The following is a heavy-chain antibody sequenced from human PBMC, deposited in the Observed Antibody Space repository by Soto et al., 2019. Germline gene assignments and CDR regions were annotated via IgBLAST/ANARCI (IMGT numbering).Heavy chain of an antibody. CDR2: MNPISGNT. CDR1: GYTFTSYD. V-gene: IGHV1-8*01. CDR3: ARGCYDILTGYYNDWFDP. J-gene: IGHJ5*02. D-gene: IGHD3-9*01. Sequence: QVQLVQSGAEVKKPGASVTVSCKASGYTFTSYDINWVRQATGQGLEWMGWMNPISGNTGYAQKFQGRVTMTRNTSITTAYMELSSLRSDDTAVYYCARGCYDILTGYYNDWFDPWGQGTLVTVSS.